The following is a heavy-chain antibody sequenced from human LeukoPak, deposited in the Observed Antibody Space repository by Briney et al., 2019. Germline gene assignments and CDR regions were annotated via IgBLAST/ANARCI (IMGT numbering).Heavy chain of an antibody. J-gene: IGHJ4*02. Sequence: PSETLSLTCAVYGGSFRGYYWSWIRQPPGKGLERIGEINHSGSTNYNPSLKSRVTISVDTSKNQFSLKLSSVTAADTAVYYCARGRPYYDILTGYYPFDYWGQGTLVTVSS. CDR3: ARGRPYYDILTGYYPFDY. CDR2: INHSGST. CDR1: GGSFRGYY. D-gene: IGHD3-9*01. V-gene: IGHV4-34*01.